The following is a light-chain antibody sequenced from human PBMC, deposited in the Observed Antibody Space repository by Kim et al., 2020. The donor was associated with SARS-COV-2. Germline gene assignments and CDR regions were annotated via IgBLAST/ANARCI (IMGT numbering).Light chain of an antibody. CDR2: GRN. CDR1: SLRNHH. CDR3: NSRDSSWDHVV. V-gene: IGLV3-19*01. J-gene: IGLJ2*01. Sequence: AVGHTVRIPRQGASLRNHHASCYQHKPGPAPVLFNYGRNNLPSRIPDRFSGSSSGNTASLTITGAQAEDEADYYCNSRDSSWDHVVFGGGTQLTAL.